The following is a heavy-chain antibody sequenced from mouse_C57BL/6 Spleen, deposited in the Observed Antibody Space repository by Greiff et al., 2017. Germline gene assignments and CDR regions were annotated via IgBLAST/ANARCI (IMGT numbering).Heavy chain of an antibody. CDR1: GFSLTSYG. CDR3: AKKYYGSSSDAMGY. V-gene: IGHV2-5*01. CDR2: IWRGGST. D-gene: IGHD1-1*01. J-gene: IGHJ4*01. Sequence: QVQLQQSGPGLVQPSQSLSITCTVSGFSLTSYGVHWVRQSPGKGLEWLGVIWRGGSTDYNAAFMSRLSITKDNSKSQVFFKMNSLQADDTAIYYCAKKYYGSSSDAMGYWGQGTSVTVSS.